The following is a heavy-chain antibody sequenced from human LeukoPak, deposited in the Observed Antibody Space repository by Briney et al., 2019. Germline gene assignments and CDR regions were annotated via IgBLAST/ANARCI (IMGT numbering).Heavy chain of an antibody. CDR1: GFTFSSYA. V-gene: IGHV3-30-3*01. CDR2: ISYDGGNK. J-gene: IGHJ6*02. D-gene: IGHD6-19*01. CDR3: ARVDSSGWNYYYYGMDV. Sequence: GGSLRLSCAASGFTFSSYAMHWVRQAPGKGLEWVAVISYDGGNKYYADSVKGRFTISRDNSKNTLYLQMNSLRAEDTAVYYCARVDSSGWNYYYYGMDVWGQGTTVTVSS.